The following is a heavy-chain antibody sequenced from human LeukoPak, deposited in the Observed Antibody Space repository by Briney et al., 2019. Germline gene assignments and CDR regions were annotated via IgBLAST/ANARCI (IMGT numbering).Heavy chain of an antibody. V-gene: IGHV3-23*01. CDR1: GFTFSSYA. CDR3: AKAQGPRSSFDI. J-gene: IGHJ3*02. CDR2: ISGSGYST. Sequence: GGTLRLSCAASGFTFSSYAMTWVRQAPGKGLEWVSGISGSGYSTYYADSVKGRFTISRDNSRNTLSLQMNSLRAEDTAVYYCAKAQGPRSSFDIWGRGTMVTVSS.